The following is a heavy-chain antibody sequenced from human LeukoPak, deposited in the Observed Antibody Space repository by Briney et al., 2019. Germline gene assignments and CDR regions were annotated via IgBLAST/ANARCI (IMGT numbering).Heavy chain of an antibody. Sequence: GGTLRLSCAASGFTFSSYWKNWVRHAPGQGLVWVSRIASDGSSTTYADSVKGRFSISRDNAKNTLYLQMNSLRVEDTAVYYCARGRPHGNDYWGQGTLVTVSS. D-gene: IGHD4-23*01. J-gene: IGHJ4*02. CDR1: GFTFSSYW. CDR3: ARGRPHGNDY. CDR2: IASDGSST. V-gene: IGHV3-74*01.